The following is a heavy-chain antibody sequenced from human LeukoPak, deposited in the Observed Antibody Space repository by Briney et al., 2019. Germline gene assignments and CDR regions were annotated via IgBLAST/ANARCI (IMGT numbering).Heavy chain of an antibody. D-gene: IGHD6-19*01. CDR2: IKQDGSEK. CDR1: GFTFSTYW. J-gene: IGHJ3*02. CDR3: ARSKSGFSSGWSDAFDI. V-gene: IGHV3-7*04. Sequence: PGGSLRLSCAASGFTFSTYWMSWVRQTPGKGQEWVDNIKQDGSEKYVDSVKGRFTLSRDNAKNSVYLQMNSLRAEDTAVYYCARSKSGFSSGWSDAFDIRGQGTLVTVSS.